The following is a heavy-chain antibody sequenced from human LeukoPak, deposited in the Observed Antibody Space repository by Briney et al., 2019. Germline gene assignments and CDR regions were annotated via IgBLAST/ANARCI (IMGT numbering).Heavy chain of an antibody. D-gene: IGHD3-10*01. V-gene: IGHV3-30*03. Sequence: GGSLRLSCAASGFTFTNHVMPWFRQAPGKGLEWVAVVFYGGDTKFYVDSVKGRFTISRDNSLNTVYLQMNNLRADDTADYYCARGERGFGDAFNLWGPGTVVTVSS. J-gene: IGHJ3*01. CDR2: VFYGGDTK. CDR3: ARGERGFGDAFNL. CDR1: GFTFTNHV.